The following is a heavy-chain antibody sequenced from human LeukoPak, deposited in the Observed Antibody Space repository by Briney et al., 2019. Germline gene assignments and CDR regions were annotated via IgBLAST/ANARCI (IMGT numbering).Heavy chain of an antibody. CDR3: AKVSYDSSGYYYSYAFDI. Sequence: SETLSLTCTVSGGSISSYYWSWIRQPAGKGLEWIGRIYTSGSTNYNPSLKSRVTMSVDTSKNQFSLKLSSVTAADTAVYYCAKVSYDSSGYYYSYAFDIWGQGIMVTVSS. V-gene: IGHV4-4*07. CDR1: GGSISSYY. CDR2: IYTSGST. J-gene: IGHJ3*02. D-gene: IGHD3-22*01.